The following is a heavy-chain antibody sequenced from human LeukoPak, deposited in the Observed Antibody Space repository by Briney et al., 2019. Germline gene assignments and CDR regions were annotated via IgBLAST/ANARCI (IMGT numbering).Heavy chain of an antibody. CDR3: TRLLYGDSVEYNWFDP. D-gene: IGHD4-17*01. CDR1: GGTFSSYA. Sequence: GASVKVSCKASGGTFSSYAISWVRQAPGQGLEWMGRIIPILDIANYAQKFQGRVTITADESMSTAYMELSSLRSEDTAVYYCTRLLYGDSVEYNWFDPWGQGTLVTVSS. CDR2: IIPILDIA. V-gene: IGHV1-69*04. J-gene: IGHJ5*02.